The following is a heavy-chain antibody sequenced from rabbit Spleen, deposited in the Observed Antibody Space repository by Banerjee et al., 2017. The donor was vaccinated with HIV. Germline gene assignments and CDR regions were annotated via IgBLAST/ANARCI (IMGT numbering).Heavy chain of an antibody. CDR2: IYPGSSGAT. J-gene: IGHJ6*01. CDR3: ARDTGTSFSSYGMDL. CDR1: GFSFSSTYY. D-gene: IGHD8-1*01. V-gene: IGHV1S40*01. Sequence: QSLEESGGDLVKPGASLTLTCTASGFSFSSTYYMCWVRQPPGKGLEWIGCIYPGSSGATYYASWAKGRFTISKTSSTTVTLQMTSLTAADTATYFCARDTGTSFSSYGMDLRGQGTLVTVS.